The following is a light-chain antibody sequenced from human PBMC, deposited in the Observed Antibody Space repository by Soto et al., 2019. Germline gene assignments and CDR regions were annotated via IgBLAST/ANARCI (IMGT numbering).Light chain of an antibody. V-gene: IGLV2-14*01. J-gene: IGLJ1*01. Sequence: QPALTQPASVSGSPGQSITISCTGTTSDVGGYNYVSWFQQHPGKAPKLIIYDVSDRPSGVSNRFSGSKSGNTASLTISGLQAEDEADYFCSSYTSSTTPYVFGTGTKVT. CDR3: SSYTSSTTPYV. CDR1: TSDVGGYNY. CDR2: DVS.